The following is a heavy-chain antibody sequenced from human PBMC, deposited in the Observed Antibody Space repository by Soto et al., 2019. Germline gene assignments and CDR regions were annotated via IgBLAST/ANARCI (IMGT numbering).Heavy chain of an antibody. V-gene: IGHV4-31*11. Sequence: PSETLSLTCAVYGGSFSGYYWSWIRQHPGKGLEWIGYIYYSGSTYYNPSLKSRVTISVDTSKNQFSLKLSSVTAADTAVYYCANGYDAFDIWGQGTMVTVSS. CDR3: ANGYDAFDI. CDR2: IYYSGST. J-gene: IGHJ3*02. D-gene: IGHD6-25*01. CDR1: GGSFSGYY.